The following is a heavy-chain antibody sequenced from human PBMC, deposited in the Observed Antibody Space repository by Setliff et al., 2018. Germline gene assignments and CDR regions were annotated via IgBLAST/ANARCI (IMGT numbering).Heavy chain of an antibody. Sequence: PSETLSLTCTVSGGSISSSSYYWGWIRQPPGKGLEWIGSIYYSGSTYYNPSLKSRVTISVDTSKNRFSLKLSSVTAADTAVYYCARGGKILEWLYAHDYWGQGTLVTVSS. V-gene: IGHV4-39*07. J-gene: IGHJ4*02. D-gene: IGHD3-3*01. CDR3: ARGGKILEWLYAHDY. CDR1: GGSISSSSYY. CDR2: IYYSGST.